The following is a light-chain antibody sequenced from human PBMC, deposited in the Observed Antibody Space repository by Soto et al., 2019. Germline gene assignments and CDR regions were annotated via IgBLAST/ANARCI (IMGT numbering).Light chain of an antibody. V-gene: IGLV2-23*01. Sequence: QSALTQPASVSGSPGQSITISCTGTSSDVGNYNLVSWYQHDPGKAPKLLIYEGSKRPSGVSDRFSGSKSGNTASLTISGLQAEDEADYCCSYASSSTDVFGTGTKVTVL. CDR1: SSDVGNYNL. CDR3: CSYASSSTDV. J-gene: IGLJ1*01. CDR2: EGS.